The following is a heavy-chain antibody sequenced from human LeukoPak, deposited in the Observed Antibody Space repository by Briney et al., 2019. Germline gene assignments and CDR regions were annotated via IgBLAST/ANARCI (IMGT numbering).Heavy chain of an antibody. Sequence: PSETLSLTCTVSGGSISSYYWSWIRQLPGKGLEWIGYIYYSGSTNYNPSLKSRVTISVGTSKNQFSLKLSSVTAADTAVYYCARDARGYSYEYFDYWGQGTLVTVSS. D-gene: IGHD5-18*01. J-gene: IGHJ4*02. V-gene: IGHV4-59*01. CDR2: IYYSGST. CDR1: GGSISSYY. CDR3: ARDARGYSYEYFDY.